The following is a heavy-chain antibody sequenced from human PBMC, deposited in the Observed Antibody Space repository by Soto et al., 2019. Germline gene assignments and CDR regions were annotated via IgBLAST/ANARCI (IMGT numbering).Heavy chain of an antibody. V-gene: IGHV4-30-4*01. CDR1: GGSISSGGYY. J-gene: IGHJ5*02. D-gene: IGHD1-1*01. Sequence: SETLSLTCTVSGGSISSGGYYWSWIRQPPGKGLEWIGYIYYSGSTYYNPSLKSRVTISVDTSKNQFSLKLSSVTAADTAVYYCARGATSYNWNDVVWFDPWGQGTLVTVSS. CDR3: ARGATSYNWNDVVWFDP. CDR2: IYYSGST.